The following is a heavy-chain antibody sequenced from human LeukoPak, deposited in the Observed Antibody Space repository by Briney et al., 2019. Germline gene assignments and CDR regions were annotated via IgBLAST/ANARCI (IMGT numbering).Heavy chain of an antibody. V-gene: IGHV4-30-2*01. CDR3: ARAPGTGIGFDY. CDR1: GGSISSGGYS. D-gene: IGHD3/OR15-3a*01. Sequence: SQTLSLTCAVSGGSISSGGYSWSWLRQPPGKGLEWIGYIYHSGSTYYNPSLKSRVTISVDRSKNQFSLKLSSVTAADTAVYYCARAPGTGIGFDYWGQGTLVTVSS. CDR2: IYHSGST. J-gene: IGHJ4*02.